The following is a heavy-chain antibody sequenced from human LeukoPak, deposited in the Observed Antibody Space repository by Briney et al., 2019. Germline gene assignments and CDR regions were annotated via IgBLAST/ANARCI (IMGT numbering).Heavy chain of an antibody. V-gene: IGHV3-30*02. Sequence: PGGSLRLSCVASGFTFSSYGMHWVRQAPGKGLEWVAFIRYDGSNKYYADSVKGRFTISRDNAKNSLYLQMNSLRAEDTAVYYCASPLEEDYDILTGYYGYWGQGTLVTVSS. D-gene: IGHD3-9*01. CDR2: IRYDGSNK. CDR1: GFTFSSYG. J-gene: IGHJ4*02. CDR3: ASPLEEDYDILTGYYGY.